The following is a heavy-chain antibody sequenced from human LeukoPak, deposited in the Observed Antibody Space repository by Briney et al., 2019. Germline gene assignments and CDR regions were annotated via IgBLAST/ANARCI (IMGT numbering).Heavy chain of an antibody. Sequence: GGSLRLSCAASGFTFSRYGMHWVRQAPGKGLGWVAFIRYDGSNKYYADSVKGRFTISRDNSKNTLYLQMNSLRAEDTAVYYCAKDGGYSSSWYYFDYWGQGTLVTVSS. CDR3: AKDGGYSSSWYYFDY. D-gene: IGHD6-13*01. J-gene: IGHJ4*02. V-gene: IGHV3-30*02. CDR2: IRYDGSNK. CDR1: GFTFSRYG.